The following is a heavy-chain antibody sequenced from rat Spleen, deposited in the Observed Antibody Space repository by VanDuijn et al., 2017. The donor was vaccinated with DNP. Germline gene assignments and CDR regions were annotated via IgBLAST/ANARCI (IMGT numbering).Heavy chain of an antibody. V-gene: IGHV5S10*01. CDR1: GFTFSDYN. Sequence: EVRLVESGGGLVQPGRSLKLSCAASGFTFSDYNMAWVRQAPKKGLEWVATIIYDGSRTYYRDSVKGRFTISRYNAKSTLYLQMDSLRSEDTATYYCATPLGVSPYWYFDFWGPGTMVTVSS. CDR2: IIYDGSRT. D-gene: IGHD4-4*01. J-gene: IGHJ1*01. CDR3: ATPLGVSPYWYFDF.